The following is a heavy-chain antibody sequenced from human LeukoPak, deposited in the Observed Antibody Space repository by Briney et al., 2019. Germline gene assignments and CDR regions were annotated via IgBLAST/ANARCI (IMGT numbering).Heavy chain of an antibody. CDR3: AKAGIINISWNWFDP. CDR2: INTDGRST. CDR1: GFTFRTYW. V-gene: IGHV3-74*01. D-gene: IGHD6-13*01. J-gene: IGHJ5*02. Sequence: PGGSLRLSCAASGFTFRTYWMHWVRQAPGKGLVWVSRINTDGRSTSYADSVKGRFTISRDNSKNTLYLQMNSLRVEDTAVYYCAKAGIINISWNWFDPWGQGTLVTVSS.